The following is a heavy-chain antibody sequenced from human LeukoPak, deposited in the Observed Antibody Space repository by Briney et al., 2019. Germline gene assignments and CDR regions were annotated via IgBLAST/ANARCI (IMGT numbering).Heavy chain of an antibody. CDR1: GGSISSGGYY. Sequence: SQTLSLTCTVSGGSISSGGYYWSWIRQRPGKGLEWIGYIYYSGSTYYNPSLKSRVTISVDTSKNQFSLKLSSVTAADTAVYYCARSGYSDAFDIWGQGTMVTVSS. CDR3: ARSGYSDAFDI. CDR2: IYYSGST. J-gene: IGHJ3*02. D-gene: IGHD3-22*01. V-gene: IGHV4-31*03.